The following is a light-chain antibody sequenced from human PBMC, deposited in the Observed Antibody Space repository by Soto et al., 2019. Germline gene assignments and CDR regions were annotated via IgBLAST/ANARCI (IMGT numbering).Light chain of an antibody. V-gene: IGKV1-12*01. CDR3: QQANSFPIT. J-gene: IGKJ5*01. Sequence: EIQMPQSPSSVSASVGDRGTITCRASQGISTWLAWYTQKAGKAPNLLIYGASNLHSGVPSRFSGSGSGTNFTLTISSLQPEDFATYYCQQANSFPITFGQGTRLEIK. CDR1: QGISTW. CDR2: GAS.